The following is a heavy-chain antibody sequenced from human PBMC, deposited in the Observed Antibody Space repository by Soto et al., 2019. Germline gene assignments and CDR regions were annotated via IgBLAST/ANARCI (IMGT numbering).Heavy chain of an antibody. CDR2: IYYSGST. D-gene: IGHD4-17*01. Sequence: QVQLQESGPGLVKPSETLSLTCTVSGGSISSYYWSWIRQPPGKGLEWIGYIYYSGSTNYNPSLKSRVTISVDTSKNQCSLKLRSVTAAETAVYYCARVGDLGWFDPWGQGTLVTVSS. J-gene: IGHJ5*02. CDR3: ARVGDLGWFDP. V-gene: IGHV4-59*01. CDR1: GGSISSYY.